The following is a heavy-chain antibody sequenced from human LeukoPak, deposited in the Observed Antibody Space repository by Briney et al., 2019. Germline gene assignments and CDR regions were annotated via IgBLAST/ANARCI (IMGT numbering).Heavy chain of an antibody. Sequence: GGSLRLSCAASGFTFSSYAMSWVRQAPGKGLEWVSAISGSGGSTYYADSVKGRFTISRDNSKNTLYLQMNSLRAEDTAVYYCTTDLEWYYFDYWGQGTLVTVSS. J-gene: IGHJ4*02. V-gene: IGHV3-23*01. CDR3: TTDLEWYYFDY. CDR1: GFTFSSYA. D-gene: IGHD3-3*01. CDR2: ISGSGGST.